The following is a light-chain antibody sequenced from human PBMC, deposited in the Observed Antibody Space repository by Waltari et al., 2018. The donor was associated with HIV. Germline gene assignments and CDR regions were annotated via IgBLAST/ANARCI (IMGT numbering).Light chain of an antibody. Sequence: QSALTQPASVSGSPGQSITISCSGTRSDIGAYNSVAWYQQNPGRPPKLVIYDVASRPSGLFSRFCVSQSANTASLTISGIQPDDEADYYCSSDTATATLVFGTGTKVTVL. J-gene: IGLJ1*01. CDR2: DVA. CDR3: SSDTATATLV. V-gene: IGLV2-14*03. CDR1: RSDIGAYNS.